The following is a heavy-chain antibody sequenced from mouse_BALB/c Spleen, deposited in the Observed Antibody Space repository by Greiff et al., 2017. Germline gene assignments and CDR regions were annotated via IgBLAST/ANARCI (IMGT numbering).Heavy chain of an antibody. CDR2: INPSTGYT. J-gene: IGHJ1*01. CDR1: GYTFTSYW. Sequence: QVHVKQSGAELAKPGASVKMSCKASGYTFTSYWMHWVKQRPGQGLEWIGYINPSTGYTEYNQKFKDKATLTADKSSSTAYMQLSSLTSEDSAVYYCARGGYEWYFDVWGAGTTVTVSS. D-gene: IGHD2-2*01. CDR3: ARGGYEWYFDV. V-gene: IGHV1-7*01.